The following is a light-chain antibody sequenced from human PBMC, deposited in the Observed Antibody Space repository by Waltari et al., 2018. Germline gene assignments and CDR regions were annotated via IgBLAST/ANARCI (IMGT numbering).Light chain of an antibody. V-gene: IGKV1-6*01. CDR1: QDIRNE. J-gene: IGKJ2*01. Sequence: AIQMTQSPSSLPASVGDRVTITCRASQDIRNELGWYQQRPGQAPSLLIYAASNLQGGVPSRFSGSGSGTDFTLTINSLQPEDFATYYCLQDHGYPRTFGQGTKLEIK. CDR3: LQDHGYPRT. CDR2: AAS.